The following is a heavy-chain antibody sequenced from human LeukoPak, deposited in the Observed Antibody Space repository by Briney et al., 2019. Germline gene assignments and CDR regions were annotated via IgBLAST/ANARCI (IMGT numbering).Heavy chain of an antibody. CDR3: ARDLEAANTYYFDY. D-gene: IGHD6-13*01. Sequence: GGSLRLSCAASGFTFSSSYMSWVRQAPGKGLEWVSIISSAGTTIYADSVKGRFTISRDNSKNTVYLQVNSLRDEDTAVYYCARDLEAANTYYFDYWGQGTMVTVSS. CDR1: GFTFSSSY. CDR2: ISSAGTT. V-gene: IGHV3-66*01. J-gene: IGHJ4*02.